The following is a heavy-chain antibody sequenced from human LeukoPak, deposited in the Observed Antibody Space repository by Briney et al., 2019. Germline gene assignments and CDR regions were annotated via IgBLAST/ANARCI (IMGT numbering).Heavy chain of an antibody. CDR2: ISSSSSTI. V-gene: IGHV3-48*01. D-gene: IGHD2-8*01. CDR3: ARALIGYYFDY. Sequence: GGSLRLSCAASVFTFSSYSMNWVRQATGKGLEWVSYISSSSSTIYYADSVKGQFTISRENAKNSLYLQMNSLRAEDTAVYYCARALIGYYFDYWGQGTLVTVSS. CDR1: VFTFSSYS. J-gene: IGHJ4*02.